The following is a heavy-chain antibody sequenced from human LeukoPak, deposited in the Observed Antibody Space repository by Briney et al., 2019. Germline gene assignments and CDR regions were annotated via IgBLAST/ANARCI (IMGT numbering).Heavy chain of an antibody. CDR2: LRYDGSNK. Sequence: PGRSLRLSCAASGFTFSSYGMHWVRQAPGKGLEWVAFLRYDGSNKYYADSVKGRFTISRDNSKNTLYLQMNSLRAEDTAVYYCAKGGQWESRFDYWGQGTLVTVSS. CDR3: AKGGQWESRFDY. D-gene: IGHD1-26*01. V-gene: IGHV3-30*02. CDR1: GFTFSSYG. J-gene: IGHJ4*02.